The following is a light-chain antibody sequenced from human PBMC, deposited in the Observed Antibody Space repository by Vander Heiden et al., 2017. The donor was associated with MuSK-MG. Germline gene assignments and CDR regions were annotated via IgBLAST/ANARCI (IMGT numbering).Light chain of an antibody. CDR1: SLRGFY. CDR2: GKN. CDR3: NSRDSSGYFYV. V-gene: IGLV3-19*01. J-gene: IGLJ1*01. Sequence: SSELTQDPAVSVALGQTVRITCQGDSLRGFYASWYQQRPGQAPLLVIFGKNNRPSGIPDRFSGSISGNTASLTITGAQADDEADYYCNSRDSSGYFYVFGPGTKVTVL.